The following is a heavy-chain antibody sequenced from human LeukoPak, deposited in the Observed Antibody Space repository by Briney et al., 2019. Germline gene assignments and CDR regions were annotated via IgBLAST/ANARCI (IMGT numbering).Heavy chain of an antibody. J-gene: IGHJ5*02. CDR1: GYTFTSYG. CDR2: ISAYNGNT. V-gene: IGHV1-18*01. D-gene: IGHD3-10*01. CDR3: ARDGDYYGSGSSSWFDP. Sequence: VASVKVSCKASGYTFTSYGISWVRQAPGQGLEWMGWISAYNGNTNYAQKLQGRVTMTTDTSTSTAYMELRSLRSDDTAVYYCARDGDYYGSGSSSWFDPWGQGTLVTVSS.